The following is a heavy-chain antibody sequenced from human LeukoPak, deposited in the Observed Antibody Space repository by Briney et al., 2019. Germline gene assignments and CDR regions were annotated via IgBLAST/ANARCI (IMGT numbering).Heavy chain of an antibody. CDR1: GFPFSSYA. Sequence: GGSLRLSCASSGFPFSSYAMHWVRQAPEKGLEYVSAISSNWGSTFCANSVEGRFTISRDNSKNTLYLQMNSLRAEDTAVYYCARVRQQLAYDYWGQGTLVTVSS. CDR2: ISSNWGST. V-gene: IGHV3-64*01. CDR3: ARVRQQLAYDY. J-gene: IGHJ4*02. D-gene: IGHD6-13*01.